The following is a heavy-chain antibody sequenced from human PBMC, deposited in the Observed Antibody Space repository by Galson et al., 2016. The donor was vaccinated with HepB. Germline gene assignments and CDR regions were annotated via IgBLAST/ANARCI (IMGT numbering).Heavy chain of an antibody. J-gene: IGHJ5*02. CDR1: GGSISSSTYY. Sequence: SETLSLTCTVSGGSISSSTYYWGWIRRPPGKGLEWIGSIYYSGSTYYNPSLKSRVTISVDTSKNQFSLKLNSVTAADTAVYYCARVIVVTSKSRFDPWGQGTLVTVSS. D-gene: IGHD3-22*01. CDR2: IYYSGST. V-gene: IGHV4-39*01. CDR3: ARVIVVTSKSRFDP.